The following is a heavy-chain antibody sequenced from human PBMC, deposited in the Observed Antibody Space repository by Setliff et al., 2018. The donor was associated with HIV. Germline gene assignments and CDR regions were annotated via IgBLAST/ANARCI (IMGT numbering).Heavy chain of an antibody. Sequence: ASVKVSCKASGYTFTGYYMHWVRQAPGQGLEWMGWINPNSGGTNYAQKFQGRVTMTRDPSITTAYMELSGLRSDDTAVYNCARDYPYYESSGYNYLEAFDIWGQGTMVTVSS. CDR2: INPNSGGT. CDR1: GYTFTGYY. D-gene: IGHD3-22*01. J-gene: IGHJ3*02. V-gene: IGHV1-2*02. CDR3: ARDYPYYESSGYNYLEAFDI.